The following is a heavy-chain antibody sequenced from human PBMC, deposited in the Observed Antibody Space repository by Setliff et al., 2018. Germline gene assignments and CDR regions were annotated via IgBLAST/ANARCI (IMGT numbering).Heavy chain of an antibody. CDR3: ARRREENYYYYMDV. J-gene: IGHJ6*03. CDR2: ISAYNGNT. Sequence: GASVKVSCKASGYTFTSYGVSWVRQAPGQGLEWMGWISAYNGNTNYAQKFQGRVTITTDESTSTAYMELSSLRSEDTAVYFCARRREENYYYYMDVWGKGTAVTVS. D-gene: IGHD1-26*01. V-gene: IGHV1-18*01. CDR1: GYTFTSYG.